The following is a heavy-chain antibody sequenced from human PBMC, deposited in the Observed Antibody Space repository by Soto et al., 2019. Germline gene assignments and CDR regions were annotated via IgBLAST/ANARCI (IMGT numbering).Heavy chain of an antibody. D-gene: IGHD4-17*01. J-gene: IGHJ5*02. CDR2: IDYSGST. CDR3: ARSYGDYGPFRNNWFDP. CDR1: GGSISSSSYY. V-gene: IGHV4-39*01. Sequence: QLQLQESGPGLVKPSETLSLTCTVSGGSISSSSYYWGWIRQPPGKGLEWIGSIDYSGSTYYNPSLNSRVTISVDTSKNQFSLKLSSVTAADTAVYYCARSYGDYGPFRNNWFDPWGQGTLVTVSS.